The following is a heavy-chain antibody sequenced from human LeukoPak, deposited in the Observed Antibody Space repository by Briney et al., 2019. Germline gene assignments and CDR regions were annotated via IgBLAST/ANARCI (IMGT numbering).Heavy chain of an antibody. V-gene: IGHV3-33*06. CDR1: GFTFSRFN. D-gene: IGHD4-17*01. CDR3: AKSYGDYLGYFDS. J-gene: IGHJ4*02. CDR2: IWYDGTDT. Sequence: QAGGSLRLSCVASGFTFSRFNMHWVRQAPGKGLEWVALIWYDGTDTYYADAVKGRFTISRDDSKNTVYLQMNSLRAEDTAVYYCAKSYGDYLGYFDSWGQGTLVTVSS.